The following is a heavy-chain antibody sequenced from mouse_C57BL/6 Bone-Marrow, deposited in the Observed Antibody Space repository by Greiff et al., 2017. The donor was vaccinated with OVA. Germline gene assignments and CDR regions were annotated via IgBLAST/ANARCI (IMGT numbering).Heavy chain of an antibody. CDR1: GYTFTDYY. D-gene: IGHD1-1*01. CDR3: AREDYYGSSSHFDY. CDR2: INPYNGGT. Sequence: VQLQQSGPVLVKPGASVKMSCKASGYTFTDYYMNWVKQSHGKSLEWIGVINPYNGGTSYNQKFKGKATLTVDKSSSTAYMELNSLTSEDSAVYYCAREDYYGSSSHFDYWGQGTTLTVSS. J-gene: IGHJ2*01. V-gene: IGHV1-19*01.